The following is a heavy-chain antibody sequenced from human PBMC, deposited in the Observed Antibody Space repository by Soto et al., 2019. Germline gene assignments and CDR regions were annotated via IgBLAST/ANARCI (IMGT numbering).Heavy chain of an antibody. CDR3: ARVSGTLERYSDLDY. Sequence: EVQLVESGGGLVKPGGSLRLSCAASGFIFSSYSMNWVRQAPGKGLEWVSSISPRSDYIYFADSMWGRFTISRDNAQNSLYLHMNNLRAEDTAVYHCARVSGTLERYSDLDYWGQGTLVTVSS. J-gene: IGHJ4*02. V-gene: IGHV3-21*06. CDR1: GFIFSSYS. CDR2: ISPRSDYI. D-gene: IGHD3-10*01.